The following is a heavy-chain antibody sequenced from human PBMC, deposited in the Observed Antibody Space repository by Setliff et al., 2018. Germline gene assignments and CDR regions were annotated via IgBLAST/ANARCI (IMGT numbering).Heavy chain of an antibody. CDR3: ARNYDSSGYSKSHLGYYYYGMDV. Sequence: ASVKVSCKASGYTFTSYAMHWVRQVPGQRLEWMGWINAGNGNTKYSQKFQGRVTITRDTSASTAYMELSSLRSEDTAVYYCARNYDSSGYSKSHLGYYYYGMDVWGQGTTVTVSS. D-gene: IGHD3-22*01. CDR1: GYTFTSYA. J-gene: IGHJ6*02. CDR2: INAGNGNT. V-gene: IGHV1-3*01.